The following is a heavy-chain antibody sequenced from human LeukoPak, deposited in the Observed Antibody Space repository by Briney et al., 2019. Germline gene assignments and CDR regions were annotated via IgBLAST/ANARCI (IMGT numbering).Heavy chain of an antibody. Sequence: SSETLSLTCTVSGDSISNSYWCWIRQPSGKGLEWIGNIYSSGSTNYNPSLKSRVTISVDTSKNHFSLKLTSVTAADTAVYYCATSSYSGSVGYWGQGTLSPSPQ. CDR2: IYSSGST. CDR3: ATSSYSGSVGY. V-gene: IGHV4-59*01. J-gene: IGHJ4*02. D-gene: IGHD1-26*01. CDR1: GDSISNSY.